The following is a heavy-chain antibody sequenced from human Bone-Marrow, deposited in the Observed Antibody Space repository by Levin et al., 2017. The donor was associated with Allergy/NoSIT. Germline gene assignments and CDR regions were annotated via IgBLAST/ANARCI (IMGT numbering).Heavy chain of an antibody. Sequence: GGSLRLSCAASEFTFSSYATHWVRQAPGKGLEWVAFISSDGSEKYYADSVKGRFTISRDNPKNTLYLQMNSLRAEDTAMYYCARNLRPYFYFYGMDVWGQGTTVTVSS. D-gene: IGHD1-14*01. J-gene: IGHJ6*02. CDR1: EFTFSSYA. V-gene: IGHV3-30*04. CDR3: ARNLRPYFYFYGMDV. CDR2: ISSDGSEK.